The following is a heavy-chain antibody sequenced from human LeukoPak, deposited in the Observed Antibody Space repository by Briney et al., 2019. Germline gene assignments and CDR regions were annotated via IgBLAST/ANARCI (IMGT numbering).Heavy chain of an antibody. CDR3: ARGGYYYGSGSYSRMDV. V-gene: IGHV4-59*01. Sequence: SETLSLTCTVSGGSISSYYWSWIRQPPGKGLEWIGYIYYSGSTNYNPSLKSRVTISVDTSKNQFSLKLSSVTAADTAVYYCARGGYYYGSGSYSRMDVWGKGTTVTISS. CDR1: GGSISSYY. J-gene: IGHJ6*04. D-gene: IGHD3-10*01. CDR2: IYYSGST.